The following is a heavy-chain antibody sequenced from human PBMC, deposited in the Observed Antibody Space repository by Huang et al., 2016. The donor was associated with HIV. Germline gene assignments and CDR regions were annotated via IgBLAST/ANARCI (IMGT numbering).Heavy chain of an antibody. Sequence: QVQLVQSGAAVKKPGASMKVSCRASGYTFTDHYLHWVRQAPGQGPEWMGWINPNSGGRNDEQRFQGRITRTRETSINTVYMELRSLRSDDTAVYYCARDPGGSGYFWYLDLWGRGTPVRVSS. CDR2: INPNSGGR. V-gene: IGHV1-2*02. J-gene: IGHJ2*01. CDR3: ARDPGGSGYFWYLDL. D-gene: IGHD3-22*01. CDR1: GYTFTDHY.